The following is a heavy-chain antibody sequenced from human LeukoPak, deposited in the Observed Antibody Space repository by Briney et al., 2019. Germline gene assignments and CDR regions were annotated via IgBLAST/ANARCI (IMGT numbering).Heavy chain of an antibody. V-gene: IGHV3-23*01. J-gene: IGHJ5*02. CDR3: AKDLVSSGWSSSLFDP. D-gene: IGHD6-19*01. CDR1: GFTFSSYG. CDR2: ISSGSDRM. Sequence: GGSLRLSCAASGFTFSSYGMNWVRQAPGKGLEWVSGISSGSDRMYYADSVKGRFTISRDNSKNTLYLQMNSLRAEDTAVYYCAKDLVSSGWSSSLFDPWGQGTLVTVSS.